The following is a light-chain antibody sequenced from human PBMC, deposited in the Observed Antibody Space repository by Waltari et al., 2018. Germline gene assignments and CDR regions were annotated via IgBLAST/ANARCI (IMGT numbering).Light chain of an antibody. CDR2: ENT. Sequence: QSVLTQPPSVSAAPGQRVTISCSGGSSNIGNNYVSWYRQFPGTAPKLLIYENTERPSGIPGRFLGSKFGTSATLDSTGLQAGDEADYYCGTWDSSLSGAVFGGGTHLTVL. V-gene: IGLV1-51*02. J-gene: IGLJ7*01. CDR1: SSNIGNNY. CDR3: GTWDSSLSGAV.